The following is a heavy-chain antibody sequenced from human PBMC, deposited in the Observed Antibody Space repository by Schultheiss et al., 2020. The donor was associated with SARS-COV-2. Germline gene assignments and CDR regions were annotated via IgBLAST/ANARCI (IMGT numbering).Heavy chain of an antibody. CDR1: GGSVSSSSYY. V-gene: IGHV4-39*07. D-gene: IGHD5-24*01. CDR3: ARVEMATIFGY. Sequence: SQTLSLTCTVSGGSVSSSSYYWSWIRQPPGKGLEWIGEINHSGSTNYNPSLKSRVTISVDTSKNQFSLKLSSVTAADTAVYYCARVEMATIFGYWGQGTLVTVSS. CDR2: INHSGST. J-gene: IGHJ4*02.